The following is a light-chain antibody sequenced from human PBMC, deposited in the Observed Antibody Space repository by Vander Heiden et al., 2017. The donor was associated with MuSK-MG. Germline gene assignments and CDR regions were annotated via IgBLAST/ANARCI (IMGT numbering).Light chain of an antibody. CDR1: QRGSSN. V-gene: IGKV3-15*01. Sequence: DIVMTQSPANLSVSPGERATPACRASQRGSSNLAWYQQKPGQAPMLLIYGASTRATGIPARFSGSGSGTEFTLTISSLQPEDFAVYYCQHQNNWPQAFGQGTKVEIK. CDR2: GAS. CDR3: QHQNNWPQA. J-gene: IGKJ1*01.